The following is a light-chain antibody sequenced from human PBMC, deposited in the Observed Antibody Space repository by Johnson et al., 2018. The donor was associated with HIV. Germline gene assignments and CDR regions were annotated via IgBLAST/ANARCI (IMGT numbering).Light chain of an antibody. Sequence: QSVLTQPPSVSAAPGQKVTISCSGSSFNIGNNYVSWYQQVPGTAHKLLIYENNKRPSGIPDRFSGSKSGTSATLGITGLQTGDEADYYCGTWDTSLSAGGVFGTGTKVTVL. CDR1: SFNIGNNY. CDR3: GTWDTSLSAGGV. V-gene: IGLV1-51*01. CDR2: ENN. J-gene: IGLJ1*01.